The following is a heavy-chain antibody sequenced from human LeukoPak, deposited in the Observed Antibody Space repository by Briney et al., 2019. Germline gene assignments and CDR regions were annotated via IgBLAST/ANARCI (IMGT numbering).Heavy chain of an antibody. J-gene: IGHJ4*02. CDR3: AKAPGGAVAY. Sequence: GGSLRLSCAASGFTFSSSAMSWVRQAPGKGLEWVSAINGGGGSTYCADSVKGRFTISRDNSKNTLYLQMNSLRAEDTAVYYCAKAPGGAVAYWGQGTLVTVSS. D-gene: IGHD6-19*01. V-gene: IGHV3-23*01. CDR1: GFTFSSSA. CDR2: INGGGGST.